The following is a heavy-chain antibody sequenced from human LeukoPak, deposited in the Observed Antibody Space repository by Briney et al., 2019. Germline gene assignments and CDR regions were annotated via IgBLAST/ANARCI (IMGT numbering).Heavy chain of an antibody. D-gene: IGHD3-16*01. CDR3: ARDVTIGGSWFDP. J-gene: IGHJ5*02. CDR1: GYTFTGYY. Sequence: ASVKVSCKASGYTFTGYYMHWVRQAPGQGLEWMGWINLNSGGTNYAQKFQGRVTMTRDTSISTAYMELSRLRSDDTAVYYCARDVTIGGSWFDPWGQGTLVTVSS. CDR2: INLNSGGT. V-gene: IGHV1-2*02.